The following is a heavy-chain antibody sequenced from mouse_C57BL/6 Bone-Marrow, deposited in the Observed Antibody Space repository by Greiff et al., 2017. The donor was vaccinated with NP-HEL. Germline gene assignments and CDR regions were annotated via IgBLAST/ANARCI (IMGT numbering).Heavy chain of an antibody. D-gene: IGHD1-1*01. CDR3: AREGLLLRDLHWYFDV. CDR2: IYPGSGST. J-gene: IGHJ1*03. V-gene: IGHV1-55*01. Sequence: QVQLQQPGAELVKPGASVKMSCKASGYTFTSSWITWVKPRPGQGLEWIGDIYPGSGSTNYNEKFTSKATLTVDTSSSTAYMQLSSLTSEDSAVYYCAREGLLLRDLHWYFDVWGTGASVSGSS. CDR1: GYTFTSSW.